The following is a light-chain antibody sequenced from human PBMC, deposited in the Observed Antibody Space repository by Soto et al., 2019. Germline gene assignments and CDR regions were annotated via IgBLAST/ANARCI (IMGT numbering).Light chain of an antibody. J-gene: IGKJ3*01. CDR2: DAS. CDR3: QQDDNLPFT. Sequence: DIQMTQSPSSLSASVGDRVTVTCQASQAISTSLNWYQQTPGKAPKLLIYDASNLETGVPSRFSGSGSGTDFTFTISGLKPEDVATYYCQQDDNLPFTFGPGTKVDIK. V-gene: IGKV1-33*01. CDR1: QAISTS.